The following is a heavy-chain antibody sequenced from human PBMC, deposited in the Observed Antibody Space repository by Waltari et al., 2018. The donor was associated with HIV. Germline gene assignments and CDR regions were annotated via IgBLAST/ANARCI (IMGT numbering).Heavy chain of an antibody. D-gene: IGHD2-21*02. CDR3: ASIAYCGGDCYPRGMDV. V-gene: IGHV3-66*01. CDR2: IYSGGST. CDR1: GFTFSSNY. Sequence: EVQLVESGGGLVQPGGSRRLSCAASGFTFSSNYISWVRQAPGKGLEWVSVIYSGGSTYYADSVKGRFTISRDNSKNTLYLQMNSLRAEDTAVYYCASIAYCGGDCYPRGMDVWGQGTTVTVSS. J-gene: IGHJ6*02.